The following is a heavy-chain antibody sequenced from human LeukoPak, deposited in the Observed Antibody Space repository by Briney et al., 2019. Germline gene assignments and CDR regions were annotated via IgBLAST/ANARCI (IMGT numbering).Heavy chain of an antibody. V-gene: IGHV3-7*01. CDR2: INQDGSER. Sequence: GGSLRLSCAASRFTFSSSWMDWVRQAPGKGLEWVANINQDGSERNFVDSVKGRFTISRDNAKDSLYLQMNSLRTEDTAVYYCSRSLNYWGQGSLVTVSS. J-gene: IGHJ4*02. CDR3: SRSLNY. CDR1: RFTFSSSW.